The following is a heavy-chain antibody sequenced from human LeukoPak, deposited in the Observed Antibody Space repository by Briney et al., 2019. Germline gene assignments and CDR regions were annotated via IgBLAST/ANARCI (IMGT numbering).Heavy chain of an antibody. V-gene: IGHV3-23*01. CDR3: AKDKVSSGSCNIWDS. Sequence: GGSLRLSCAASGFNFGITAMSWVRQAPGKGLEWVSAINGRGSFTYYADSVKGRFTASRDNSMSTLNMQMTSLRAEDTAVYYCAKDKVSSGSCNIWDSGGQGTLVAVSS. CDR2: INGRGSFT. D-gene: IGHD3/OR15-3a*01. CDR1: GFNFGITA. J-gene: IGHJ4*02.